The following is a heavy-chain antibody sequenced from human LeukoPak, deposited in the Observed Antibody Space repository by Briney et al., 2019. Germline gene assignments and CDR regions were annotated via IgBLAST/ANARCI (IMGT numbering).Heavy chain of an antibody. CDR1: GGTFSSYA. V-gene: IGHV1-69*04. D-gene: IGHD3-9*01. Sequence: SVKVSCKASGGTFSSYAISWVRQAPGQGLEWMGRIIPILGIANYAQKFQGRVTITADKSTSTAYMELSSLRSEDTAVYYCATMIDDILTDYWGQGTLVTVSS. CDR2: IIPILGIA. J-gene: IGHJ4*02. CDR3: ATMIDDILTDY.